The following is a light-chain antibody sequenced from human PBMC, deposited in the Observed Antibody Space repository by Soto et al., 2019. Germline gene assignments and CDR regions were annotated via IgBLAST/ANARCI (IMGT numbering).Light chain of an antibody. CDR1: QSVSANS. CDR3: QQDGNSPGLT. Sequence: EIVLTQSTATLSLSPGERATLSCGASQSVSANSLAWYQQKPGLAPRLLIYAASSRATGIPDRFIGSGSGTDFTLTISRLEPEDFAVYYCQQDGNSPGLTFGRGTKVEIK. J-gene: IGKJ4*01. CDR2: AAS. V-gene: IGKV3D-20*01.